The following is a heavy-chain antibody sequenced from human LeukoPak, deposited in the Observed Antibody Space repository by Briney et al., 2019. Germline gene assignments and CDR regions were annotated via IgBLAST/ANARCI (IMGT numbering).Heavy chain of an antibody. CDR2: INPNSGGT. CDR1: GYTFTGYY. D-gene: IGHD3-10*01. CDR3: ARDRWFGELFAAPAGT. J-gene: IGHJ5*02. Sequence: ASVKVSCEASGYTFTGYYMHWVRQAPGQGLEWMGWINPNSGGTNYAQKFQGRVTMTRDTSISTAYMELSRLRSDDTAVYYCARDRWFGELFAAPAGTWGQGTLVTVSS. V-gene: IGHV1-2*02.